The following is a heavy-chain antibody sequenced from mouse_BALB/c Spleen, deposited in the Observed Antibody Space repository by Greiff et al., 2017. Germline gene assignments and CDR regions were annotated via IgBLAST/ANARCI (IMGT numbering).Heavy chain of an antibody. CDR3: GRSGKTGAFAY. CDR1: GYTFTSYT. V-gene: IGHV1-4*01. D-gene: IGHD4-1*01. CDR2: INPSSGYT. Sequence: VQLQQSGAELARPGASVKMSCTASGYTFTSYTMHWVNQSPGQGLEWIGYINPSSGYTNYNQKFKDKATLTADKSSNTAYMQLSSLTSEDSAVYYCGRSGKTGAFAYWGQGTLVTVSA. J-gene: IGHJ3*01.